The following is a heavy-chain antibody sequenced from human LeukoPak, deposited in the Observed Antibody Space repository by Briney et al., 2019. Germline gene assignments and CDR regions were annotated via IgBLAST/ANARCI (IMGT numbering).Heavy chain of an antibody. CDR2: ISDSGGNT. J-gene: IGHJ4*02. CDR1: GFTFSSCA. Sequence: PGGSLRLSCAASGFTFSSCAMTWVRQAPGKGLEWVSTISDSGGNTYYADSAKGRVTISRDNSKNTLYLQMNSLRAEDTAVYYCAKGSLHPGIFDYWGQGTLVTVSS. V-gene: IGHV3-23*01. CDR3: AKGSLHPGIFDY.